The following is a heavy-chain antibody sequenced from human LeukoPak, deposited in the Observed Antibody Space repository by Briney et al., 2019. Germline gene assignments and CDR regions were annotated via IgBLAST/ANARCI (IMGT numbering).Heavy chain of an antibody. Sequence: PGGTLRLSCAASALTFSSYGMSWVRQAPGKGLEWVSAISGSGGSTYYADSVKGRFTISRDNAKNSLYLQMNSLRAEDTAVYYCAELGITMIGGVWGKGTTVTISS. CDR2: ISGSGGST. J-gene: IGHJ6*04. D-gene: IGHD3-10*02. CDR3: AELGITMIGGV. V-gene: IGHV3-23*01. CDR1: ALTFSSYG.